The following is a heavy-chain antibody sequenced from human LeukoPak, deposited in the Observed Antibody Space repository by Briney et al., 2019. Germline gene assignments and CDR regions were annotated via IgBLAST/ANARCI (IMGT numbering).Heavy chain of an antibody. CDR3: ARDLFLLASHTSSGWYSGYYYGMDV. CDR1: GYTFTSYG. Sequence: ASVKVSCKASGYTFTSYGISWVRQAPGQGLEWMGWISAYNGNTNYAQKLQGRVTMTTDTSTSTAYMELRSLRSDDTAVYYCARDLFLLASHTSSGWYSGYYYGMDVWGQGITVTVSS. J-gene: IGHJ6*02. V-gene: IGHV1-18*01. D-gene: IGHD6-19*01. CDR2: ISAYNGNT.